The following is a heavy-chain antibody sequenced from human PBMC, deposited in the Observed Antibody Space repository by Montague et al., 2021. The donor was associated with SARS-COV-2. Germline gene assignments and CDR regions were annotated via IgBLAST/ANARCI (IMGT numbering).Heavy chain of an antibody. CDR2: ISHSGST. D-gene: IGHD2-2*01. J-gene: IGHJ6*02. V-gene: IGHV4-34*01. CDR1: GGSFSGYY. CDR3: ARVSYRLLFNASYYGMDV. Sequence: SETLSLTCAVYGGSFSGYYWSWIRQPPGKGPEWIGEISHSGSTNYNPSLKSRVTISIDTSKNQFSLKLSSVTAADTAVYYCARVSYRLLFNASYYGMDVWGQGTTVTVSS.